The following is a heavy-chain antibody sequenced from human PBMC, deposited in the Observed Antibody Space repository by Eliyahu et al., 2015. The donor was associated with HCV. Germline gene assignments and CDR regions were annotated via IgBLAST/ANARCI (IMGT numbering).Heavy chain of an antibody. CDR3: AKDLRVPPSTSWYGPLGVRYGLDV. CDR1: XXNXNTYX. J-gene: IGHJ6*02. Sequence: QVQLVESGGGVVQSGRSLTLSCAASXXNXNTYXXHWVRQAPGKGLEWVTFISHDGKSKFYSQSIKGRFTISRDNWKKTVNLQMNSLTPGDMAVYYCAKDLRVPPSTSWYGPLGVRYGLDVWGQGTPVSVSS. D-gene: IGHD3-16*01. V-gene: IGHV3-30*18. CDR2: ISHDGKSK.